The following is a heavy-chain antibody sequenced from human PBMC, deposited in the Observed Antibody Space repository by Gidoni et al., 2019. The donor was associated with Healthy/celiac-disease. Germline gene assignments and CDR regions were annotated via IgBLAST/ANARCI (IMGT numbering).Heavy chain of an antibody. V-gene: IGHV3-30*18. Sequence: QVQLVESGGGVVQPGRSLRLSCAASGFTFSSYGMHWVRQAPGKGLEWVAVISYDGSNKYYADSVKGRFTISRDNSKNTLYLQMNSLRAEDTAVYYCAKVQTSSPMVRGVIRWPRGRPFDYWGQGTLVTVSS. CDR3: AKVQTSSPMVRGVIRWPRGRPFDY. J-gene: IGHJ4*02. D-gene: IGHD3-10*01. CDR1: GFTFSSYG. CDR2: ISYDGSNK.